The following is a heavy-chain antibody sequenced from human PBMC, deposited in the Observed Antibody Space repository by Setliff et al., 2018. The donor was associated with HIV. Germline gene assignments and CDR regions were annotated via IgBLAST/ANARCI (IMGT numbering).Heavy chain of an antibody. V-gene: IGHV4-59*08. Sequence: PSETLSLTCTVSGASVNSHYWAWIRQPPGKGLEWIGSLYYSGNTNYNPSLKSRVTISADTSKNQFSLKLTSLTAADTAVYYCARGGAYGLDVWGQGTAVTVSS. CDR3: ARGGAYGLDV. D-gene: IGHD3-10*01. CDR2: LYYSGNT. CDR1: GASVNSHY. J-gene: IGHJ6*02.